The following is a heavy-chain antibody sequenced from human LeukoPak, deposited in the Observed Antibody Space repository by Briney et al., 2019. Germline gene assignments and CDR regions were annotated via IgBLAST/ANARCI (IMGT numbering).Heavy chain of an antibody. Sequence: ASVKVSXKASGYTFTGYYMHWVRQAPGQGLEWMGRINPNSGGTNYAQKFQGRVTMTRDTSISTAYMELSRLRSDDTAVYYCARAYYYDSSGRFDYWGQGTLVTVSS. CDR3: ARAYYYDSSGRFDY. D-gene: IGHD3-22*01. V-gene: IGHV1-2*06. J-gene: IGHJ4*02. CDR1: GYTFTGYY. CDR2: INPNSGGT.